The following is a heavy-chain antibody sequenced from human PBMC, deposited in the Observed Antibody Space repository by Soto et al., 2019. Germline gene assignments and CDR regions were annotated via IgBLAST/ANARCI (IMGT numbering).Heavy chain of an antibody. V-gene: IGHV1-18*01. Sequence: QVQLVQSGAEVKKPGASVKVSCKASGYTFTSYGISWVRQAPGQGLEWMGWISAYNGNTNYAQKLRGRVTMTTDTSTSSAYMELRSLRSDDTAVYYCARDRGVVVAAAGHFDYWGQGTLVTVSS. CDR3: ARDRGVVVAAAGHFDY. J-gene: IGHJ4*02. CDR1: GYTFTSYG. D-gene: IGHD2-15*01. CDR2: ISAYNGNT.